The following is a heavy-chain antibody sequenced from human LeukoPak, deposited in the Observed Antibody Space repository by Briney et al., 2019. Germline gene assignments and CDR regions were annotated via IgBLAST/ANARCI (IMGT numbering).Heavy chain of an antibody. CDR1: GDSVSNKDAP. D-gene: IGHD2-15*01. V-gene: IGHV6-1*01. CDR2: SFYRSKRYN. Sequence: SQTLSLTCAISGDSVSNKDAPWNSIRGSPSRGLEWLGTSFYRSKRYNDYAVSVKGRIIVSADTSKNQFSLHLNSVTPDDTAVYYCGRTVGYFDYWGQGILVTVSS. CDR3: GRTVGYFDY. J-gene: IGHJ4*02.